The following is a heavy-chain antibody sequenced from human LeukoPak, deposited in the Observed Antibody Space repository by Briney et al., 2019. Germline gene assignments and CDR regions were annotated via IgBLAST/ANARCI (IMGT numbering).Heavy chain of an antibody. CDR2: ICYSGST. Sequence: SETLSLTCTVSGGSISSYYWSWIRQPPGKGLEWIGYICYSGSTNYNPSLKSRVTISVDTSENQFSLKLSSVTAADTAVYYCARDHKDPSGYYYGMDVWGKGTTVTVSS. J-gene: IGHJ6*04. V-gene: IGHV4-59*01. CDR3: ARDHKDPSGYYYGMDV. CDR1: GGSISSYY. D-gene: IGHD3-10*01.